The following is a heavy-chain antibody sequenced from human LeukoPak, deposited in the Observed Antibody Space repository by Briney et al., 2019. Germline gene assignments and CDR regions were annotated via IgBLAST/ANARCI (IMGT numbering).Heavy chain of an antibody. CDR2: ISYDGSIK. J-gene: IGHJ6*02. V-gene: IGHV3-30*18. CDR3: AKDGETYYYGSGSPDYGMDV. D-gene: IGHD3-10*01. CDR1: EFTFSTYG. Sequence: GGSLRLSCAASEFTFSTYGMHWVRQAPGKGLEWVAVISYDGSIKYYADSVRGRFTISRDNSQNTLYLQMNSLRAGDTAVYYCAKDGETYYYGSGSPDYGMDVWGQGTTVTVSS.